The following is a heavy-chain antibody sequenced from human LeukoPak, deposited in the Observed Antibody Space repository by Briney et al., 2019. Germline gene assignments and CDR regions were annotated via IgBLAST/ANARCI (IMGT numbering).Heavy chain of an antibody. V-gene: IGHV1-2*02. CDR2: INPNSGGT. D-gene: IGHD3-16*01. J-gene: IGHJ4*02. Sequence: ASVKVSCKASGHTFTGYYMHWVRQAPGQGLEWMGWINPNSGGTNYAQKFQGRVTMTRDTSISTAYMELSRLRSDDTAVYYCAKIMITFGEFDYWGQGTLVTVSS. CDR3: AKIMITFGEFDY. CDR1: GHTFTGYY.